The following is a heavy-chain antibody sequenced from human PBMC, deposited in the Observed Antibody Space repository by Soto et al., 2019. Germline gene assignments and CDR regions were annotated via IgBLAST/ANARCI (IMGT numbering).Heavy chain of an antibody. V-gene: IGHV4-34*01. CDR1: GASFSGYY. CDR2: IHHSGST. Sequence: SETLSLTCSVYGASFSGYYWSWIRQSPGKGLEWIGEIHHSGSTHYNPSLKSRLTFSIDESQSQFYMMLTSVTAADTALYFCARGQSTSGYDSWGQGSLVTVSS. CDR3: ARGQSTSGYDS. D-gene: IGHD6-6*01. J-gene: IGHJ4*02.